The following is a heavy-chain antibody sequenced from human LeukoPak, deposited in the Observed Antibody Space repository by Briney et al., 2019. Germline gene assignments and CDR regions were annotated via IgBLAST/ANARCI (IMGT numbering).Heavy chain of an antibody. CDR1: GGSISSYY. Sequence: SETLSLTCTVSGGSISSYYWSWIRQPPGEGLEWIGYIYYSGSTNYNPSLKSRVTISVDTSKNPFSLKLSSVPAADTAVYYCARHGGYYDSSGYYPDYWYFDLWGRGTLVTVSS. V-gene: IGHV4-59*08. D-gene: IGHD3-22*01. CDR3: ARHGGYYDSSGYYPDYWYFDL. J-gene: IGHJ2*01. CDR2: IYYSGST.